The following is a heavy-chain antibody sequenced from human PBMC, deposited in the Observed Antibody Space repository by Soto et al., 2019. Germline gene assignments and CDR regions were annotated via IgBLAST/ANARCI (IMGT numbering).Heavy chain of an antibody. CDR2: ISAHNGNT. V-gene: IGHV1-18*01. CDR1: GYAFTTYG. J-gene: IGHJ4*02. Sequence: QVHLVQSGAEVKKPGASVKVSCKGSGYAFTTYGITWVRQAPGQGLEWMGWISAHNGNTNYAQKLQGRVTVTRDTSTSTAYMELWSLRSDDTAVYYCARGRYGDYWGQGALVTVSS. CDR3: ARGRYGDY. D-gene: IGHD1-1*01.